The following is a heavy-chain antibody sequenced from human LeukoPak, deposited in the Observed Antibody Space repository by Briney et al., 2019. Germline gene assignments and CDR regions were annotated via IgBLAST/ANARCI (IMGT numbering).Heavy chain of an antibody. Sequence: PSETLSLTCTVSDGSIRSYYWSWLRQPAGKGLEWIGRIYASGTTFYTPSLKSRVTMSVDTPRNQFSLKVSSVTAADTAVYYCARVAYSASDSEDNFHYYGMDVWGQGTTVTVS. V-gene: IGHV4-4*07. CDR2: IYASGTT. D-gene: IGHD5-12*01. CDR1: DGSIRSYY. J-gene: IGHJ6*02. CDR3: ARVAYSASDSEDNFHYYGMDV.